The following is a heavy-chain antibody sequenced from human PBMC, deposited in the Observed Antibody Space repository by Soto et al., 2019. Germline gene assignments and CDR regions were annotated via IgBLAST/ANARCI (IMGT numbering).Heavy chain of an antibody. V-gene: IGHV3-66*01. CDR1: GFTVSSNY. CDR2: IYSGGST. CDR3: ARSSMSNYGDYYFDY. D-gene: IGHD4-17*01. J-gene: IGHJ4*02. Sequence: EMQLVESGGGLVQPGGSLRLSCAASGFTVSSNYMSWVRQAPGKGLEWVSVIYSGGSTYYADSVKGRFTISRDNSKNTLYLQMNSLRAEDTAVYYCARSSMSNYGDYYFDYWGQGTLVTVSS.